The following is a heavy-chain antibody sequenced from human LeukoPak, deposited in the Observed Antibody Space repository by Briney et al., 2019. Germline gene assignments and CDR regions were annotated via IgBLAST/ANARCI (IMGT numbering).Heavy chain of an antibody. CDR2: INAGNGNT. Sequence: AASVKVSCKASGYTFTSYAVHWVRQAPGQRLEWMGWINAGNGNTKYSQKFQGRVTITRDTSASTAYMELSSLRSEDTAVYYCARVLVRGVITSLGYWGQGTLVTVSS. J-gene: IGHJ4*02. V-gene: IGHV1-3*01. CDR3: ARVLVRGVITSLGY. D-gene: IGHD3-10*01. CDR1: GYTFTSYA.